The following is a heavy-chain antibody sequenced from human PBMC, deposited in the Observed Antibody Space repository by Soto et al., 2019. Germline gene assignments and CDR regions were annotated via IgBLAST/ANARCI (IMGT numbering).Heavy chain of an antibody. D-gene: IGHD1-26*01. J-gene: IGHJ6*02. CDR1: GFTFDNYA. CDR3: AKVSLGATTITDFYYYGMDV. Sequence: GGSLRLCCAASGFTFDNYAMNWVRQAPGKGLEWVSGITGSGENTYYADSVKGRFTISRDNSKNTLYVQLNSLRVEDTAIYYCAKVSLGATTITDFYYYGMDVWGQGTMVTVSS. CDR2: ITGSGENT. V-gene: IGHV3-23*01.